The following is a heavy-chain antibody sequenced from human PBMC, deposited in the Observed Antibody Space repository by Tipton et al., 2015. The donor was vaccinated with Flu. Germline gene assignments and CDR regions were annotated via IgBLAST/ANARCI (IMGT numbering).Heavy chain of an antibody. CDR1: GGAVSSYF. V-gene: IGHV4-59*02. CDR2: IYYGGTP. D-gene: IGHD2-15*01. CDR3: ARDSGRNYNYGMDV. Sequence: TLSLTCTVSGGAVSSYFWTWIRQPPGKQLEWIGYIYYGGTPNYNPSLRSRVTFSMDTSKNQFSLRLSSVTAADTAVYYCARDSGRNYNYGMDVWGQGTTVYVSS. J-gene: IGHJ6*02.